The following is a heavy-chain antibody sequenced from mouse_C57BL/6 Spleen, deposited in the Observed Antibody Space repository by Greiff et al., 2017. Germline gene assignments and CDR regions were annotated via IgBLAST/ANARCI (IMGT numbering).Heavy chain of an antibody. CDR1: GYSITSGYY. CDR3: AREGTTGDY. V-gene: IGHV3-6*01. D-gene: IGHD1-1*01. CDR2: ISYDGSN. Sequence: EVQRVESGPGLVKPSQSLSLTCSVTGYSITSGYYWNWIRQFPGNKLEWMGYISYDGSNNYNPSLKNRISITRDTSKNQFFLKLNSVTTEDTATYYCAREGTTGDYWGQGTTLTVSS. J-gene: IGHJ2*01.